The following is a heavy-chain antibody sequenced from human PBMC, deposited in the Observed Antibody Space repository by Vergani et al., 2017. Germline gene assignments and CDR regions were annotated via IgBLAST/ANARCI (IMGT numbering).Heavy chain of an antibody. J-gene: IGHJ4*02. CDR1: GFTFTDHG. V-gene: IGHV3-23*01. Sequence: DVQRLESGGGVVQPGGSLRLSCAAFGFTFTDHGLSWVLQAPGKALEWGSFSSGSGGNSYYADSVKGRFTMSRDDSKNTFYLQMNRLRVEDTAVYYCVRRHVDYWGQGALVTVSS. CDR2: SSGSGGNS. CDR3: VRRHVDY.